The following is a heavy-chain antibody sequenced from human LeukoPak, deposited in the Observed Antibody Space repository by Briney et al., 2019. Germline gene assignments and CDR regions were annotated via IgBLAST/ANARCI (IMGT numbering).Heavy chain of an antibody. CDR3: ARHSGIGLGS. V-gene: IGHV4-59*08. D-gene: IGHD3-10*01. J-gene: IGHJ4*02. CDR2: ISDSGSA. CDR1: GGSIRSYY. Sequence: PSETLSLTCTVSGGSIRSYYWSWIRQPPGKGLEWIGYISDSGSANYNPSLESRVTVSVDTSKNQFSLKLNSVTAADTAIYYCARHSGIGLGSWGQGTLVAVSS.